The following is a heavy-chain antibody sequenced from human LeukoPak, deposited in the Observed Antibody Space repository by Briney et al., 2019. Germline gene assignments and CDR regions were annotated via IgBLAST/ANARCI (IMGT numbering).Heavy chain of an antibody. CDR3: AREGYSSWGFRFDY. Sequence: GGSLRLSCAASGFTFSSYAMSWIRQAPGKGLEWVSYISSSGSTIYYADSVKGRFTISRDNAKNSLYLQMNSLRAEDTAVYYCAREGYSSWGFRFDYWGQGTLVTVSS. CDR2: ISSSGSTI. CDR1: GFTFSSYA. V-gene: IGHV3-11*01. J-gene: IGHJ4*02. D-gene: IGHD6-13*01.